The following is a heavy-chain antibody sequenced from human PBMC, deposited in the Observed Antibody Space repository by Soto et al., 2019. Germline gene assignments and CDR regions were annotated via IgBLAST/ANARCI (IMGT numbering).Heavy chain of an antibody. D-gene: IGHD6-19*01. Sequence: EVQLLESGGGLVQPGGSLRLSCAASGFTFSNYVLTWVRQAPGRGLEWVSEVSGSGDRTYYADSVKGRFTISRDNSKNTLYLQMNSLRAEETAVYYCAQGWLSGWFGGYDSWGKGTLVIVSS. CDR3: AQGWLSGWFGGYDS. V-gene: IGHV3-23*01. J-gene: IGHJ4*02. CDR2: VSGSGDRT. CDR1: GFTFSNYV.